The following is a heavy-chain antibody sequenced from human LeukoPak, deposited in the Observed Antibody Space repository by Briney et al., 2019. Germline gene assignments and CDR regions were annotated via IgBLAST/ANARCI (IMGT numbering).Heavy chain of an antibody. Sequence: GESLKISWKGSGYSFASYWIGWVRQLPGKGLEWMGIIYPGESDTRYSPSFQGQVTISADQSISPAHLQWRALKASDTAMYYCARRYSSSSNGDYWGQATLVTVSS. CDR3: ARRYSSSSNGDY. J-gene: IGHJ4*02. D-gene: IGHD6-6*01. CDR2: IYPGESDT. CDR1: GYSFASYW. V-gene: IGHV5-51*01.